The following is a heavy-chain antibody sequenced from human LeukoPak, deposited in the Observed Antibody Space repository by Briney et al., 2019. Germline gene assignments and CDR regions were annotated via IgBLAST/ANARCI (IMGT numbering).Heavy chain of an antibody. D-gene: IGHD4-17*01. CDR2: ISAYNGNT. J-gene: IGHJ4*02. Sequence: ASVKVSCKASGYSFTNYGINWVRQAPGQRPEWMGWISAYNGNTNYAQKLQGRVTMTTDTSTSTAYMELRSLRSDDTAVYYCARDGVDYGDYSSYWGQGTLVTVSS. V-gene: IGHV1-18*01. CDR3: ARDGVDYGDYSSY. CDR1: GYSFTNYG.